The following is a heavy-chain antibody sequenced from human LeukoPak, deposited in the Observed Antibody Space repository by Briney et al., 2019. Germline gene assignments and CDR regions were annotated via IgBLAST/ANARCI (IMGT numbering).Heavy chain of an antibody. CDR1: GYTFTDYY. D-gene: IGHD3-10*01. CDR3: ARDYYGSGSFSGH. CDR2: INPKSGDT. J-gene: IGHJ4*02. Sequence: EASVKVSCKASGYTFTDYYVHWVRQAPGQGLEWMGWINPKSGDTNFAQKFQGRVTMTRDTSITTAYMKLSRLTSDDTAVYYCARDYYGSGSFSGHWGQGTLVTVSS. V-gene: IGHV1-2*02.